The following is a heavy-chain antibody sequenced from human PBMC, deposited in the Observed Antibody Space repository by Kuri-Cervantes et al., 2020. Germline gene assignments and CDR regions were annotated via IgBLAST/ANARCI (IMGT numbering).Heavy chain of an antibody. J-gene: IGHJ4*02. D-gene: IGHD3-3*01. CDR3: ARGRGGFLEWLSIYFDY. CDR1: GYTFTSYG. Sequence: ASVKVSCKASGYTFTSYGISWVRQAPGQGLEWMGWISAYNGNTNYAQKLQGRVTMTTDTSTSTAYMELRSLRSDDTAVYYCARGRGGFLEWLSIYFDYWGQGTLVTVSS. V-gene: IGHV1-18*01. CDR2: ISAYNGNT.